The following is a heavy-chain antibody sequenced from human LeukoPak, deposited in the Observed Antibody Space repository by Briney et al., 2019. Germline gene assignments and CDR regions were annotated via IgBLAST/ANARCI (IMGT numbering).Heavy chain of an antibody. V-gene: IGHV1-69*13. CDR1: GGTFSSYA. CDR2: IIPIFGTA. D-gene: IGHD2-2*02. CDR3: ARSGIVVVPAAIPGCDFDY. Sequence: ASVKVSGKASGGTFSSYAISWVRQAPGQGLEWMGGIIPIFGTANYAQKFQGRVTITADESTSTAYMELSSLRSEDTAVYYCARSGIVVVPAAIPGCDFDYWGQGTLVTVSS. J-gene: IGHJ4*02.